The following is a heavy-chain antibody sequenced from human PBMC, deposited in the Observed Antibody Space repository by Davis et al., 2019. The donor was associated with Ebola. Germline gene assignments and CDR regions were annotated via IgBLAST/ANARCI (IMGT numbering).Heavy chain of an antibody. CDR3: ARESIAARRYYYGMDV. D-gene: IGHD6-6*01. CDR2: ISAYNGNT. CDR1: GYTFTSYG. J-gene: IGHJ6*02. V-gene: IGHV1-18*01. Sequence: ASVKVSCKASGYTFTSYGISWVRQAPGQGLEWMGWISAYNGNTNYAQKLQGRVTMTTDTSTSTAYMELSRLRSDDTAVYYCARESIAARRYYYGMDVWGQGTTVTVSS.